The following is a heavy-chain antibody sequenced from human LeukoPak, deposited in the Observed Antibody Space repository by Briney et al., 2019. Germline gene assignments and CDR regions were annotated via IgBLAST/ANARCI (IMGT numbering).Heavy chain of an antibody. CDR2: INHSGST. CDR3: ARLVAVAGTTY. D-gene: IGHD6-19*01. V-gene: IGHV4-34*01. CDR1: GGSFSGYY. J-gene: IGHJ4*02. Sequence: SETLSLTCAVYGGSFSGYYWSWIRQPPGKGLEWIGEINHSGSTNYNPSLESRVTISVDTSKNQFSLKLSSVTAADTAVYYCARLVAVAGTTYWGQGTLVTVSS.